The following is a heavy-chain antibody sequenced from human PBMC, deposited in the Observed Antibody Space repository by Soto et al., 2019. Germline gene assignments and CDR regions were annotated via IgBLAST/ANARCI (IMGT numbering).Heavy chain of an antibody. CDR3: ALREAMVINYFDY. D-gene: IGHD5-18*01. J-gene: IGHJ4*02. CDR2: IIPIFGTA. CDR1: GGTFSSYA. Sequence: ASVKVSCKASGGTFSSYAISWVRQAPGQGLEWMGGIIPIFGTANYAQKFQGRVTITADESTSTAYMELSSLRSEDTAVYYCALREAMVINYFDYWGQGTLVTVSS. V-gene: IGHV1-69*13.